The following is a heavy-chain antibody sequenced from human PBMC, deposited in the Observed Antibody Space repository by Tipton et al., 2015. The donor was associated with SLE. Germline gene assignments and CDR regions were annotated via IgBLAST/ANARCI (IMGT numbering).Heavy chain of an antibody. D-gene: IGHD3-3*01. CDR3: ARGVAGLEDAFDI. CDR2: IYYSGST. Sequence: TLSLTCAVYGGSFSSYYWGWIRQPPGKGLEWIGSIYYSGSTYYNPSLKSRVTISVDTSKNQFSLKLSSVTAADTAVYYCARGVAGLEDAFDIWGQGTMVTVSS. J-gene: IGHJ3*02. V-gene: IGHV4-39*07. CDR1: GGSFSSYY.